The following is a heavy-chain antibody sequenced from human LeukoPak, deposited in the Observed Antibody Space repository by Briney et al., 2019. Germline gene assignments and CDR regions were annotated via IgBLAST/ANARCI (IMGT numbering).Heavy chain of an antibody. CDR1: GGSISSYY. J-gene: IGHJ6*02. CDR3: AIQRLDGTDV. CDR2: IYYSGST. Sequence: PSETLSLTCTVSGGSISSYYWGWIRQPPGKGLEWIGSIYYSGSTYYNASLKSRVTTSVDTSKNQFSLKLTSVTAADTAVYYCAIQRLDGTDVWGQGITVTVSS. D-gene: IGHD6-19*01. V-gene: IGHV4-39*01.